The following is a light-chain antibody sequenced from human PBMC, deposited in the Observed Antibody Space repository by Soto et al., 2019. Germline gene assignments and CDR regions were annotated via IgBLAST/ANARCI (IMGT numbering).Light chain of an antibody. CDR1: QSVSDN. V-gene: IGKV3-15*01. J-gene: IGKJ1*01. CDR2: GAS. CDR3: QQYDNWPPGT. Sequence: ERVMTQSPATLSVSPGERATLSCRVSQSVSDNLAWYQQKPGQAPRLLIYGASTRATGIQAKFSGGRSGTEFTLTISSLQSEDFAVYYCQQYDNWPPGTFGQGTKV.